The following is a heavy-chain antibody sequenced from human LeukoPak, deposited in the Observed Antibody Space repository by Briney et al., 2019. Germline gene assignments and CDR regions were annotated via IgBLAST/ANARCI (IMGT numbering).Heavy chain of an antibody. Sequence: GESLRLSCAASGFAFRTYAMSWVRQAPGKGLEGVSAISGSGDKTFYAESVRGRFTISRDNSRNTLCLQMNSLRAEDTAVYYCAKDLNYGFDSWGQGALVTV. V-gene: IGHV3-23*01. D-gene: IGHD3-10*01. CDR1: GFAFRTYA. J-gene: IGHJ4*02. CDR2: ISGSGDKT. CDR3: AKDLNYGFDS.